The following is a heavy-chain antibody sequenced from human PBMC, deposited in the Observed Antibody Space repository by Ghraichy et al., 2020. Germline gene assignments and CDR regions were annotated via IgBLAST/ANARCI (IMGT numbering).Heavy chain of an antibody. CDR3: ASTYYDFWSCYEKNYYYYGMDV. Sequence: GGSLRLSCAASGFTVSSNYMSWVRQAPGKGLEWVSVIYSGGSTYYADSVKGRFTISRDNSKNTLYLQMNSLRAEDTAVYYCASTYYDFWSCYEKNYYYYGMDVWGQGTTVTVSS. V-gene: IGHV3-53*01. J-gene: IGHJ6*02. CDR1: GFTVSSNY. D-gene: IGHD3-3*01. CDR2: IYSGGST.